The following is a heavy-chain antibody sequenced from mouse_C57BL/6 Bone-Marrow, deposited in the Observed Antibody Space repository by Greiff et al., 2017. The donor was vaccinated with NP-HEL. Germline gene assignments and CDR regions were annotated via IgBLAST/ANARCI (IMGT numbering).Heavy chain of an antibody. CDR2: IDPSDSYT. Sequence: QVQLQQPGAELVKPGASVKLSCKASGYTFTSYWMQWVKQRPGQGLEWIGEIDPSDSYTNYNQKFKGKATLTVDTSSSTAYMQLSSLTSEDSAVYYCARAYYSNYVGDFDVWGTGTTVTVSS. D-gene: IGHD2-5*01. CDR3: ARAYYSNYVGDFDV. J-gene: IGHJ1*03. V-gene: IGHV1-50*01. CDR1: GYTFTSYW.